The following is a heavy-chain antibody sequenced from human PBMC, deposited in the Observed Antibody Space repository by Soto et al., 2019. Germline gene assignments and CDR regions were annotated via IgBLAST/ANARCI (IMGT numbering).Heavy chain of an antibody. D-gene: IGHD3-3*01. J-gene: IGHJ3*02. CDR3: ARGRPTIFGVVNDAFDI. Sequence: PSETLSLTCTVSGGSISSGDYYWSWIRQPPGKGLEWIGYIYYSGSTYYNPSLKSRVTISVDTSKNQFSLKLSSVTAADTAVYYCARGRPTIFGVVNDAFDIWGQGTMVTVSS. CDR2: IYYSGST. CDR1: GGSISSGDYY. V-gene: IGHV4-30-4*01.